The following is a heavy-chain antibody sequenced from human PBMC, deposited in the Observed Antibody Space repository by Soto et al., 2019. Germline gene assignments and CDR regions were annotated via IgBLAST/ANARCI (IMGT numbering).Heavy chain of an antibody. CDR2: IHYSGST. Sequence: NPSETLSLTCTVSGDSITSTSYYWGWIRQPSGKGLEWIGCIHYSGSTYYNPSLRSRVTSSVDTSKNQFSLKVSSVTAADTAVYYCARRLFSSTWPSYFDYWGEGTLVTVS. D-gene: IGHD6-13*01. V-gene: IGHV4-39*01. CDR3: ARRLFSSTWPSYFDY. CDR1: GDSITSTSYY. J-gene: IGHJ4*02.